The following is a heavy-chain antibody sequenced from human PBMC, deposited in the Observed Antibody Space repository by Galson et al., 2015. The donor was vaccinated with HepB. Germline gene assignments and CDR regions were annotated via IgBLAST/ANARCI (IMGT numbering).Heavy chain of an antibody. D-gene: IGHD6-13*01. CDR1: GYTFTSYY. CDR2: INPSGGST. V-gene: IGHV1-46*01. J-gene: IGHJ6*02. Sequence: SVKVSCKASGYTFTSYYMHWVRQAPGQGLEWMGIINPSGGSTSYAQKFQGRVTMTRDTSTSTVYMELSSLRSEDTAVYYCARDRAAAGRAGSNGMDVWGQGATVTVSS. CDR3: ARDRAAAGRAGSNGMDV.